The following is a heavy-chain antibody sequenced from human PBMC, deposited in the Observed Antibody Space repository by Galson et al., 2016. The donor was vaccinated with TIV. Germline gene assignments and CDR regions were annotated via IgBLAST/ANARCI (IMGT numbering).Heavy chain of an antibody. CDR3: ARVVLYGDFHELDQ. CDR1: GGSMKTHY. D-gene: IGHD4-17*01. V-gene: IGHV4-59*11. Sequence: ETLSLTCSVSGGSMKTHYWTWIRQPPGKGLEWIGYIAYTRSPNYTPSLRSRVTISMNTSKYPLSLLLKSVTVADTAVYYCARVVLYGDFHELDQWVQGTRVTVSS. CDR2: IAYTRSP. J-gene: IGHJ1*01.